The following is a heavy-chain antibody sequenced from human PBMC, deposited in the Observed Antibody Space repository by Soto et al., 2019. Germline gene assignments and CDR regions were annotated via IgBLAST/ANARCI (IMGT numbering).Heavy chain of an antibody. Sequence: SETLSLTCTVSGGSISSGGYYWSWIRQHPGKGLEWIGYIYYSGSTYYNPSLKSRVTISVDTSKNQFSLKLSSVTAADTAVYYRARRAYYYGSGSYTWFDPWGQGTLVTVSS. V-gene: IGHV4-31*03. J-gene: IGHJ5*02. D-gene: IGHD3-10*01. CDR3: ARRAYYYGSGSYTWFDP. CDR2: IYYSGST. CDR1: GGSISSGGYY.